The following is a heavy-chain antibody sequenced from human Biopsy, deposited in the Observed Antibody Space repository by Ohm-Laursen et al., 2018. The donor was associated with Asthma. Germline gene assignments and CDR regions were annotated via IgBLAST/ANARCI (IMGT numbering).Heavy chain of an antibody. Sequence: SLRLSCAASGFTFGDYCMSWVRQVPGQGLEWVANIKHDVSEKNHVDSLKGRFTISRDNAKNLLFLQMNSLRAEDTAVYYCARTFHFWSPYHAEHCQLWGQGTLVTVSS. CDR3: ARTFHFWSPYHAEHCQL. CDR1: GFTFGDYC. V-gene: IGHV3-7*01. D-gene: IGHD3-3*01. CDR2: IKHDVSEK. J-gene: IGHJ1*01.